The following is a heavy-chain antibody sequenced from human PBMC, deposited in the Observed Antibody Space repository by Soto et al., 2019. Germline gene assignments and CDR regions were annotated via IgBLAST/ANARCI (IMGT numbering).Heavy chain of an antibody. Sequence: NPGGSLRLSCEVSGFTFSSYSMNWVRQAPGKGLEWVSSISGSGGYIYYADSVKGRFTISRDNAKNSLYLQMTSLRDEDTALYYCARDRQSTPWYAADYWGQGSLVTVSS. V-gene: IGHV3-21*01. J-gene: IGHJ4*02. CDR1: GFTFSSYS. D-gene: IGHD6-13*01. CDR2: ISGSGGYI. CDR3: ARDRQSTPWYAADY.